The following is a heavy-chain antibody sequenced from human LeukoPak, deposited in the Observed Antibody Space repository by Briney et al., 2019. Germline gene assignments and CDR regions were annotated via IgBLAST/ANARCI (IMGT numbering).Heavy chain of an antibody. Sequence: EFVKGRFPVSRDNAKNSLYLLMNSLRVEDTAVYYCAGDDCPYYFEYWGQGALVTVSS. D-gene: IGHD2-21*01. V-gene: IGHV3-11*04. J-gene: IGHJ4*02. CDR3: AGDDCPYYFEY.